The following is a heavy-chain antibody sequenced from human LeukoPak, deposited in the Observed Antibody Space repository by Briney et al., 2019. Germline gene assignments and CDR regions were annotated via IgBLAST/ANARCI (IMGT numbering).Heavy chain of an antibody. CDR2: IYYSGST. J-gene: IGHJ4*02. Sequence: SETLSLTCAVYGGSFSGYYWSWIRQPPGKGLEWIGYIYYSGSTNYNPSLKSRVTISVDTSKNQFSLKLSSVTAADTAVYYCARASYSSSWYFSDYWGQGTLVTVSS. V-gene: IGHV4-59*08. CDR1: GGSFSGYY. CDR3: ARASYSSSWYFSDY. D-gene: IGHD6-13*01.